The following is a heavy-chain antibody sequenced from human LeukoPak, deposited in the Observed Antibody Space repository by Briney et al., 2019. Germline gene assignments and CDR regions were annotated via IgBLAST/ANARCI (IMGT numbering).Heavy chain of an antibody. V-gene: IGHV3-23*01. D-gene: IGHD3-22*01. J-gene: IGHJ4*02. CDR1: GFTFGRYG. Sequence: GGSLRLSCAASGFTFGRYGMSWVRQAPGKGLEWVSAICGSGGSTYYADSVKGRFTISRDNSKNTLYLQMNSLRAEDTSVYYCAKGFYCDSSGYYTLDYWGQGTLVTVSS. CDR2: ICGSGGST. CDR3: AKGFYCDSSGYYTLDY.